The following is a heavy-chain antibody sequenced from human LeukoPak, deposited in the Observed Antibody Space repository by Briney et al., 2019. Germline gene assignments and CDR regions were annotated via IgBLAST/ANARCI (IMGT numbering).Heavy chain of an antibody. CDR2: IKQDGSEK. J-gene: IGHJ6*01. V-gene: IGHV3-7*01. CDR3: ARVGDSSSWYYYHGMAV. D-gene: IGHD6-13*01. Sequence: GGSLRLSCAASGFTFSSYWMSWVRQAPGKGLEWVANIKQDGSEKYYVDSVKGRFTISRDNAKNSLYLQMNSLRAENTPVYYCARVGDSSSWYYYHGMAVWGQGTTVTVSS. CDR1: GFTFSSYW.